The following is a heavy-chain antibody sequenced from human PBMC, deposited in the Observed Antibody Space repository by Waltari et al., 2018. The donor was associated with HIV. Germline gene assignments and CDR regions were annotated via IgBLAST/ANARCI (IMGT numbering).Heavy chain of an antibody. CDR3: ARMGLMMYAIGAFDI. J-gene: IGHJ3*02. D-gene: IGHD2-8*01. CDR2: IKKDGSEE. CDR1: GFTFSLYW. V-gene: IGHV3-7*01. Sequence: EVQLVESGGGLVQPGGSLRPSCAASGFTFSLYWMSWVRQAPGKGWGWVANIKKDGSEEHYVDSVKGRFTISRDNAKKSLFLQMNSLRAEDTAVYYCARMGLMMYAIGAFDIWGQGTMVTVSS.